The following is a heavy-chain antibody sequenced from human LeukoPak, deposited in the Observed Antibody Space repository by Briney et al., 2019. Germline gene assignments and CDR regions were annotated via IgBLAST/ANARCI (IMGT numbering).Heavy chain of an antibody. Sequence: GGALRLSCAASGFTFSSYWMHRVRQAPGKGRGWVSRINSDGSSTSYADSVKGRFTISRDNAKNTLYLQMNSLRAEDTAVYYCAKRQCSSTSCYSDNWFDPWGQGTLVTVSS. V-gene: IGHV3-74*01. CDR1: GFTFSSYW. J-gene: IGHJ5*02. CDR2: INSDGSST. D-gene: IGHD2-2*02. CDR3: AKRQCSSTSCYSDNWFDP.